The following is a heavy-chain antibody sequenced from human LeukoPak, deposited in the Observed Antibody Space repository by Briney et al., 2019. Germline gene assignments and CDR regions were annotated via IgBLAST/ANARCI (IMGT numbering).Heavy chain of an antibody. D-gene: IGHD6-13*01. J-gene: IGHJ5*02. CDR1: GGSISSHY. Sequence: SETLSLTCTVSGGSISSHYWSWIRQPPGKGLEWIGYIYYSGSTNYNPSLRSRVTISVDTSKNQSSLKLSSVTAADTAVYYCARSPVYSSSWYSFDPWGQGTLVTVSS. V-gene: IGHV4-59*11. CDR2: IYYSGST. CDR3: ARSPVYSSSWYSFDP.